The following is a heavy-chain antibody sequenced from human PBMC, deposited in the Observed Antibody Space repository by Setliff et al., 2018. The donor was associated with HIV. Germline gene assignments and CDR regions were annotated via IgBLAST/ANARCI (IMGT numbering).Heavy chain of an antibody. CDR3: ARYSPRGYTLTGPY. V-gene: IGHV1-69*05. CDR2: IIPIFGTT. D-gene: IGHD6-25*01. J-gene: IGHJ4*02. Sequence: SVKVSCKASGGTFSSYAISWVRQAPGQGLEWMGGIIPIFGTTNYAQKFQGRVTITTDESTTTAYMELSSLRSEDTAIYYCARYSPRGYTLTGPYWGQGTLVTVSS. CDR1: GGTFSSYA.